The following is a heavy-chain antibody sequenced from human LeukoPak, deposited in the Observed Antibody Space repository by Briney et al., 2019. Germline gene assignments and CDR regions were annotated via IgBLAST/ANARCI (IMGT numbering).Heavy chain of an antibody. D-gene: IGHD3-10*02. CDR1: GFTFSSYE. CDR2: MSSSCSSI. J-gene: IGHJ6*04. CDR3: AELGITMIGGV. V-gene: IGHV3-48*03. Sequence: GGSLRLSCAASGFTFSSYEMNWGRQAPGKGLGWVSYMSSSCSSIYYADSVKGRFTISRDNAKKSLYLQMDSLRAEYTAVYYSAELGITMIGGVWGKGTTVTLSS.